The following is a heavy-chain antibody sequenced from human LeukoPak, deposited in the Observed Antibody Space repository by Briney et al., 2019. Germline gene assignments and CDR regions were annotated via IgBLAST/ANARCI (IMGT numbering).Heavy chain of an antibody. D-gene: IGHD6-13*01. V-gene: IGHV4-59*08. CDR2: THHSGNT. CDR3: ARRSAAAEGY. J-gene: IGHJ4*02. Sequence: SETLSLTCIVTGDSVSGYYSNWIRQPPGKGLEWIGYTHHSGNTLYNPSLKSRVTTSVDTSKNQFSLSLSSVTAADTAVYYCARRSAAAEGYWGQGTLVTVSS. CDR1: GDSVSGYY.